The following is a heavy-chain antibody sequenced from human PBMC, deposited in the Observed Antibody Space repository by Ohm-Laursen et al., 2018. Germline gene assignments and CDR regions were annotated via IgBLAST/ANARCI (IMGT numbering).Heavy chain of an antibody. CDR1: GYSFTSYW. J-gene: IGHJ4*02. Sequence: ESLKISFKGSGYSFTSYWIGWVRQMPGKGLEWMGVIFPGDSDTTYTPSFQGQVTLSADKSISTAYLQWSSLKASDTAMYYCARHRTTVLPRDYDYWGQGTLVTVSS. CDR2: IFPGDSDT. D-gene: IGHD4-23*01. CDR3: ARHRTTVLPRDYDY. V-gene: IGHV5-51*01.